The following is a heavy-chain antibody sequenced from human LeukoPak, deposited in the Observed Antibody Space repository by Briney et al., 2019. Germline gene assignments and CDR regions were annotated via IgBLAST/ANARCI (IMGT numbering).Heavy chain of an antibody. CDR3: ARGSDCSSTSCFFYYYYGMDV. J-gene: IGHJ6*02. D-gene: IGHD2-2*01. CDR1: GYTFTSYD. CDR2: MNPNSGNT. V-gene: IGHV1-8*01. Sequence: ASVKVSFKASGYTFTSYDINWVRQAPGQGLEWMGWMNPNSGNTGYAQKFQGRVTMTRNTSISTAYMELSSLRSEDTAVYYCARGSDCSSTSCFFYYYYGMDVWGQGTTVTVSS.